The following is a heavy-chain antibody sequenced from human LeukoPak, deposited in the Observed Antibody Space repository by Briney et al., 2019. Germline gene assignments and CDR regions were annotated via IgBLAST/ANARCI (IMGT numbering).Heavy chain of an antibody. CDR1: GGSISSYY. Sequence: PSETLSLTCTVSGGSISSYYWSWIRQPPGKGLEWVGYIFYSGSTNYNPSLKSRVTMLVNTYKNQFLLKLSSVTAADMAVYYCARSSAAGSGYYYFDYWGQGTLVTVSS. J-gene: IGHJ4*02. V-gene: IGHV4-59*08. D-gene: IGHD3-22*01. CDR3: ARSSAAGSGYYYFDY. CDR2: IFYSGST.